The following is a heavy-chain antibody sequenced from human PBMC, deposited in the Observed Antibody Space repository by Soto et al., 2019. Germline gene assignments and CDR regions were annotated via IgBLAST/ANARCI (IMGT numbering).Heavy chain of an antibody. CDR2: TRNKANSYTT. Sequence: GGSLRLSCAASGFTFSDHYMDWVRQAPGKGLEWVGRTRNKANSYTTEYAASVKGRFTISRDDSKNSLYLQMNSLKTEDTAVYYCARTGSYSSSPFDYWGQGTLVTVSS. CDR3: ARTGSYSSSPFDY. CDR1: GFTFSDHY. J-gene: IGHJ4*02. V-gene: IGHV3-72*01. D-gene: IGHD6-6*01.